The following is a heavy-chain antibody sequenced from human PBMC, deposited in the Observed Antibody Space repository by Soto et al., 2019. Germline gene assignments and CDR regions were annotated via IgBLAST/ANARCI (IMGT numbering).Heavy chain of an antibody. Sequence: ASVKVSCKASGYTFTSYDINWVRQATGQGLEWMGWMNPNSGNTGYAQKFQGRVTMTRNTSISTAYMELSSLRSEDTAVYYCAGGPPYNWNDGYYYYMDVWGKGTTVTVSS. CDR3: AGGPPYNWNDGYYYYMDV. J-gene: IGHJ6*03. D-gene: IGHD1-1*01. CDR1: GYTFTSYD. CDR2: MNPNSGNT. V-gene: IGHV1-8*01.